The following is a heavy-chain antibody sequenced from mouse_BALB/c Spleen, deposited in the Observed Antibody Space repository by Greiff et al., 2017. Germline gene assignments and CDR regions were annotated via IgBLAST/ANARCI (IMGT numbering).Heavy chain of an antibody. CDR2: IYPGDGDT. V-gene: IGHV1-87*01. D-gene: IGHD1-1*01. CDR1: GYTFTSYW. CDR3: ARGPITTVFAY. J-gene: IGHJ3*01. Sequence: VQLQQSGAELARPGASVKLSCKASGYTFTSYWMQWVKQRPGQGLEWIGAIYPGDGDTRYTQKFKGKATLTADKSSSTAYMQLSSLASEDSAVYYCARGPITTVFAYWGQGTLVTVSA.